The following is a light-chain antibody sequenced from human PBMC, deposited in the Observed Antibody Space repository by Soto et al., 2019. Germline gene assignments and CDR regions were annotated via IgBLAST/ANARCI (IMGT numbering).Light chain of an antibody. Sequence: EIVMTQSPATLSVSPWERATLSCRASQSVSSNLAWYQQKPGQAPRLLIYGASTRATGIPDRFSGSGSGTDFTLTISRLEPEDFAVYYCQHYGRSPPWTFGQGTKVDIK. CDR2: GAS. CDR3: QHYGRSPPWT. CDR1: QSVSSN. V-gene: IGKV3-20*01. J-gene: IGKJ1*01.